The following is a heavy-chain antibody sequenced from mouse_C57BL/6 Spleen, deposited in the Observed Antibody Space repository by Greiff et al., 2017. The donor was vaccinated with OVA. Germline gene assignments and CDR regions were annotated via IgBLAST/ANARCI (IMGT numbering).Heavy chain of an antibody. CDR3: ERFYGNSCRNYARDY. CDR2: IDPSDSET. D-gene: IGHD1-1*01. V-gene: IGHV1-52*01. CDR1: GYTFTSYW. J-gene: IGHJ4*01. Sequence: QVQLQQPGAELVRPGSSVKLSCKASGYTFTSYWMHWVKQRPIQGLEWIGNIDPSDSETHYNQKFKDKATLTVDKSSSKAYMQLSSLTSVDSAVYYCERFYGNSCRNYARDYWGQGTTVTVSS.